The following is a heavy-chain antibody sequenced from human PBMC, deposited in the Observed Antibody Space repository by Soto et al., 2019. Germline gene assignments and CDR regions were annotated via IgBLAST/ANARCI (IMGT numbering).Heavy chain of an antibody. D-gene: IGHD3-9*01. Sequence: PSETLSLTCVVSGGSFSTYYYNWIRQSPGKGLEWIGEINHSGSNNYSPSLKSRVTMSLDTSKNQFSLKLTPVTAADTAVYYCARGASNDWQVAFDIWGQGTMVTVSS. CDR2: INHSGSN. V-gene: IGHV4-34*01. CDR1: GGSFSTYY. J-gene: IGHJ3*02. CDR3: ARGASNDWQVAFDI.